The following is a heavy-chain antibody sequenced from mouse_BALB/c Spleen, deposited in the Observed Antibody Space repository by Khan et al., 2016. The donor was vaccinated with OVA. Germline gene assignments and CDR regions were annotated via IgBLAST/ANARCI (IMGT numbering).Heavy chain of an antibody. V-gene: IGHV9-4*02. D-gene: IGHD2-12*01. CDR3: ASGYCYGWYLDV. CDR2: INTHSGVP. CDR1: GYTFTTAG. Sequence: QIQLVQSGPELKKPGETVRLSCKASGYTFTTAGMQWVQKMPGKGLKWIGWINTHSGVPKYAEDFKGRFAFSLDTSASTTYLQITNLNNEDTATYCGASGYCYGWYLDVWGEGTTVTVSS. J-gene: IGHJ1*01.